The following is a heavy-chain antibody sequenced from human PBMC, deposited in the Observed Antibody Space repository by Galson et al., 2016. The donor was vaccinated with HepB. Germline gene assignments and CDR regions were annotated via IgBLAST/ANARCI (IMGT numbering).Heavy chain of an antibody. J-gene: IGHJ4*03. CDR3: ARVVGRGVYDGRFDY. CDR1: GDSVSSNGAT. V-gene: IGHV6-1*01. Sequence: CAISGDSVSSNGATWNWIRQSPSRGLEWLGRTYYRSRWINNYAESVKSRIIITPDTSKNQFSLHLDSVTPEDTAVYYCARVVGRGVYDGRFDYWGHGLLVTVSS. D-gene: IGHD5/OR15-5a*01. CDR2: TYYRSRWIN.